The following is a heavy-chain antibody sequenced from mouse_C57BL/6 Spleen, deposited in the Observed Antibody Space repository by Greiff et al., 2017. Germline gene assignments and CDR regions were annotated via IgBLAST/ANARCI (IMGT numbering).Heavy chain of an antibody. D-gene: IGHD1-1*01. CDR1: GYTFTSYW. J-gene: IGHJ2*01. Sequence: VQLQQPGAELVKPGASVKMSCKASGYTFTSYWITWVKQRPGQGLEWIGDIYPGSGSTNYNEKFKSKATLTVDTSSSTAYMQLSSLTSEYSAVYYCARESSYKNYCDYWGQGTTLTVSS. CDR2: IYPGSGST. CDR3: ARESSYKNYCDY. V-gene: IGHV1-55*01.